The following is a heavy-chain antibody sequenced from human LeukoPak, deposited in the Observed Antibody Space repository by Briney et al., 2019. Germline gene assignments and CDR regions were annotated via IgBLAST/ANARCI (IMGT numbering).Heavy chain of an antibody. V-gene: IGHV3-30*18. Sequence: PGGSLRLSCAASGFTFSSYGMHWVRQAPGKGLEWVAVISYDGSNKYYADSGKGRFTISRDNSKNTLYLQMNSLRAEDTAVYYCAKDHWLNSAYGMDVWGQGTTVTVSS. CDR3: AKDHWLNSAYGMDV. D-gene: IGHD3-9*01. CDR1: GFTFSSYG. J-gene: IGHJ6*02. CDR2: ISYDGSNK.